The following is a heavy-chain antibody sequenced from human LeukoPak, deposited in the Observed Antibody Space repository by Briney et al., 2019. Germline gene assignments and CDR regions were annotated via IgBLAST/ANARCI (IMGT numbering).Heavy chain of an antibody. CDR1: AFTFSDSW. CDR3: TRDRGWQQFDY. CDR2: INEDGSEK. D-gene: IGHD5-24*01. J-gene: IGHJ4*02. Sequence: GGSLRLSCVASAFTFSDSWMTWVRQAPGKGLERVANINEDGSEKYVDSVRGRFTISRDNAKNSLYLQMSSLRDDDTAVYYCTRDRGWQQFDYWGQGTLVTVSS. V-gene: IGHV3-7*01.